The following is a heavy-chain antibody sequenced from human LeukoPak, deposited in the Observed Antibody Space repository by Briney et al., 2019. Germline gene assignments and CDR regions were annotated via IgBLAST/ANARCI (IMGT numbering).Heavy chain of an antibody. D-gene: IGHD3-22*01. CDR2: ISYDGSNK. Sequence: PGGSLRLSCAASGFTFSSYGMHWVRQAPGKGLEWVAVISYDGSNKYYADSVKGRFTISRDNSKNTLYLQMNSLRAEDTAVYYCAKDPGFHYDSRGYYYYGMDVWGQGTTVTVSS. J-gene: IGHJ6*02. V-gene: IGHV3-30*18. CDR3: AKDPGFHYDSRGYYYYGMDV. CDR1: GFTFSSYG.